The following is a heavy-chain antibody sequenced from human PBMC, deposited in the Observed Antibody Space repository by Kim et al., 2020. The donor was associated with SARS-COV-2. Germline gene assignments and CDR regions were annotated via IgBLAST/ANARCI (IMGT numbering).Heavy chain of an antibody. Sequence: GGSLRLSCAVSGFTFNKYWMHWVRQAPGKGLAWVSHIDSDGSGSGISYADSVKGRFTISRDNAKNTLYLQMNSLRAEDTAVYYCARDTMAMAGDFDYWGQGTMVTVSS. CDR2: IDSDGSGSGI. D-gene: IGHD6-19*01. J-gene: IGHJ4*02. CDR3: ARDTMAMAGDFDY. V-gene: IGHV3-74*01. CDR1: GFTFNKYW.